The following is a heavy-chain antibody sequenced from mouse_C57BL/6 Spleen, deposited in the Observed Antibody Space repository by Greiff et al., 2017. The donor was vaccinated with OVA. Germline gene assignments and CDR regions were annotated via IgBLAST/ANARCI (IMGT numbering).Heavy chain of an antibody. CDR1: GYTFTDYY. Sequence: VQLQQSGPVLVKPGASVKMSCKASGYTFTDYYMNWVKQSHGKSLEWIGVINPYNGGTSYNQKFKGKATLTVDKSSSTAYMELNSLTSEDSAVYYCAVYDGSSSLGYWGQGTTLTVSS. CDR3: AVYDGSSSLGY. V-gene: IGHV1-19*01. J-gene: IGHJ2*01. CDR2: INPYNGGT. D-gene: IGHD1-1*01.